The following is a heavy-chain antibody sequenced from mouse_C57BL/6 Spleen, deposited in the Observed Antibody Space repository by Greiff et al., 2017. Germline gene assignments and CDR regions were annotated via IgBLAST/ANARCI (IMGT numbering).Heavy chain of an antibody. Sequence: EVKLLESGPGLVKPSQSLSLTCSVTGYSITSGYYWNWIRQFPGNKLEWMGYISYDGSNNYNPSLKNRISITRDTSKNQFFLKLNSATTEDTATYYCAREGSMMVTTLMAMDYWGQGTSVTVSS. CDR2: ISYDGSN. D-gene: IGHD2-3*01. CDR1: GYSITSGYY. V-gene: IGHV3-6*01. J-gene: IGHJ4*01. CDR3: AREGSMMVTTLMAMDY.